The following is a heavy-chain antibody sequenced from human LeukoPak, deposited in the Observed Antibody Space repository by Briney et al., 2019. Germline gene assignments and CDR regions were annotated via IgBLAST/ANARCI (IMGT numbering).Heavy chain of an antibody. CDR3: ASFANYYDSSGYTTHNWFDP. D-gene: IGHD3-22*01. CDR2: IYHSGST. J-gene: IGHJ5*01. V-gene: IGHV4-59*11. CDR1: GGSISSHY. Sequence: SETLSLTCTVSGGSISSHYWSWVRQPPGKGLEWIGYIYHSGSTYYNPYLKSRVTISVDRSKNQFPLKLSSVTAADTAVYYCASFANYYDSSGYTTHNWFDPGSQGTLATASS.